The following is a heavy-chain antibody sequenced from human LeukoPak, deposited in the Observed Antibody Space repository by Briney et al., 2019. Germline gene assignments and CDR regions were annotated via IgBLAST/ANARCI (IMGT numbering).Heavy chain of an antibody. V-gene: IGHV4-31*03. CDR1: GASISSGGYY. CDR3: ARVGYDYVWGSYRYGNFDY. J-gene: IGHJ4*02. D-gene: IGHD3-16*02. Sequence: SETLSLTCTVSGASISSGGYYWSWIRQQPGKGLEWIGYSHYSGTSYYSTSLKSRIAISIDTSKNQFSLKLSSVTAADTAVYYCARVGYDYVWGSYRYGNFDYWGQGTLVTVSS. CDR2: SHYSGTS.